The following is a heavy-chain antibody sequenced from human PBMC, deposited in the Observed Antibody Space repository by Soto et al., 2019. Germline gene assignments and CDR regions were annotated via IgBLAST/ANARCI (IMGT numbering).Heavy chain of an antibody. D-gene: IGHD3-22*01. Sequence: SETLSLTCAVTGGSISSSNWWSWVRHPPGKGLEWIGEIYHSGSTNYNPPLKSQVTISVDKSKNHFSLKLSSVTAEDTAVYYCARAGYGTYYYDSSGSLYGMDVWGQGTTVTVS. CDR1: GGSISSSNW. CDR3: ARAGYGTYYYDSSGSLYGMDV. V-gene: IGHV4-4*02. CDR2: IYHSGST. J-gene: IGHJ6*01.